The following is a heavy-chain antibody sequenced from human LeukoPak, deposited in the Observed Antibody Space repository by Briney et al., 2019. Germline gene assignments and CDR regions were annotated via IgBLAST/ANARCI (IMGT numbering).Heavy chain of an antibody. J-gene: IGHJ4*02. V-gene: IGHV3-30-3*01. CDR3: ARDRDTAMGL. CDR1: GFTFSNYA. D-gene: IGHD5-18*01. Sequence: GRSLRLSCAASGFTFSNYAMHWVRQAPGKGLEWVAIISYDGNDKYNTDSVKGRFTISRDKSKNTLYLQMNSLRAEDTAVYYCARDRDTAMGLWGQGTLVTASS. CDR2: ISYDGNDK.